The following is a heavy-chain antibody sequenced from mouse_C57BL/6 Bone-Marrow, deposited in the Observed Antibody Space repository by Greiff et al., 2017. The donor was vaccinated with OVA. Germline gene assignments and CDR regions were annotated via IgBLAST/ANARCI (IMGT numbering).Heavy chain of an antibody. CDR3: VIPRGYYAMDY. J-gene: IGHJ4*01. Sequence: QVQLQQPGAELVKPGASVKLSCKASGYTFTSYWMHWVKQRPGQGLECIGEIDPSDSYTNYNQKFKGKSTLTVDKSSSTAYMQLSSLTSEDSAVYYCVIPRGYYAMDYWGQGTSVTVSS. V-gene: IGHV1-69*01. CDR2: IDPSDSYT. CDR1: GYTFTSYW.